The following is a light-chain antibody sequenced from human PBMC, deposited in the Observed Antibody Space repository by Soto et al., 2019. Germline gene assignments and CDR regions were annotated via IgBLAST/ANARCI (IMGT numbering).Light chain of an antibody. CDR3: QQYAGSPWT. Sequence: EIVLTQSPGTLSLSPGERATLSCRASQSVSSYLAWYQQKPGQAPRLLIYGASSRATGIPDRFSGSGSGTDFTLIISRLEPEDFAVYYCQQYAGSPWTFGQGTKVDIK. J-gene: IGKJ1*01. CDR2: GAS. V-gene: IGKV3-20*01. CDR1: QSVSSY.